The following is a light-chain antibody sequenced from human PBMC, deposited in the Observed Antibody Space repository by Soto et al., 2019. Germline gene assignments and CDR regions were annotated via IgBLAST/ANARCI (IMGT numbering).Light chain of an antibody. CDR1: SSNIGSHT. Sequence: QPVLTQPPSASGTPGQRVAISCSGSSSNIGSHTVNWYQQLPGTAHKLLIYGNDQRPSGVPDRFSGSKSGTSASLAISGLQSEDGVDYYCAAWDDSLNGTLFGGGTKLNAL. J-gene: IGLJ3*02. V-gene: IGLV1-44*01. CDR3: AAWDDSLNGTL. CDR2: GND.